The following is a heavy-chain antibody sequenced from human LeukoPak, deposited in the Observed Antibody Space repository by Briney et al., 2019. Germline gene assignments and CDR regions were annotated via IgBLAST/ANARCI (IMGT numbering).Heavy chain of an antibody. J-gene: IGHJ5*02. CDR3: ARRLTQYDCFDP. Sequence: SQTLSLTCAISGGSVSSNSVTWNWIRQSPSRGLEWLGRTYYRSTLYNDYAVSVRGRITVNPDTSKNQFSLHLNSVTPEDTAVYYCARRLTQYDCFDPWGQGILVTVSS. V-gene: IGHV6-1*01. CDR1: GGSVSSNSVT. CDR2: TYYRSTLYN. D-gene: IGHD2-2*01.